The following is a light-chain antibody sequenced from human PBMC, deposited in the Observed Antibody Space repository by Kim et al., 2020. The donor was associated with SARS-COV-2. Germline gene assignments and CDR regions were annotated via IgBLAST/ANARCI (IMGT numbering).Light chain of an antibody. CDR1: QSIRSW. CDR2: KAS. Sequence: DIQMTQSPFTLSASVGDRVTITCRASQSIRSWLAWYQQRPGKAPKLLIYKASTLESGVPSRFSGSGSGTEFTLTISSLQPDDFATYYCQQYSVYWTFGQGTKVDIK. CDR3: QQYSVYWT. J-gene: IGKJ1*01. V-gene: IGKV1-5*03.